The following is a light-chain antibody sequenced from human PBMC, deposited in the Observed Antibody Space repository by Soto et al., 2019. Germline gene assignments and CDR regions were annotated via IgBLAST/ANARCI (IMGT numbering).Light chain of an antibody. CDR2: AAS. J-gene: IGKJ4*01. V-gene: IGKV1-39*01. CDR3: QQSYSTVRT. CDR1: QSISSY. Sequence: DIPMTQSPSSLSASVGDRVTITCRASQSISSYLNWYQQKPGKAPKLLIYAASSLQSGVPSRFSGSGSGTDFTLTISSLQPEDFATYYCQQSYSTVRTFGGGTKVEIK.